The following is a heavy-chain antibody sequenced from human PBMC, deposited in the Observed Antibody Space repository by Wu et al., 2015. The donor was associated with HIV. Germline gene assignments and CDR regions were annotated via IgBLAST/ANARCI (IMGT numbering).Heavy chain of an antibody. V-gene: IGHV1-18*01. D-gene: IGHD3-10*01. CDR1: GHTFISNA. Sequence: QVQLVQSGSEVKKPGASVKVSCKASGHTFISNAITWVRQTPGQGLEWMGWISVYNGNTNYAQNLQGRVTMTIDTSTTTAYMELRSLRSDDTAVYYCARDMGQGSFDVWGQGTMVTVSS. CDR2: ISVYNGNT. J-gene: IGHJ3*01. CDR3: ARDMGQGSFDV.